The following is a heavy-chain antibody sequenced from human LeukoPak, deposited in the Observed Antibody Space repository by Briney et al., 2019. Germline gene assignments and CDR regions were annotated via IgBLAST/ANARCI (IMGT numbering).Heavy chain of an antibody. V-gene: IGHV4-38-2*02. CDR1: GYPISSGYY. J-gene: IGHJ6*03. CDR2: IYHSGST. D-gene: IGHD2-2*01. CDR3: ARGDCSSTICYSPMDV. Sequence: SETLSLTCTVSGYPISSGYYWVWIRQPPGKGLEWIGSIYHSGSTNYNPSLKSRVTISVDTSKNQFSLKVSSVTAADTAVYYCARGDCSSTICYSPMDVWGKGTTVTVSS.